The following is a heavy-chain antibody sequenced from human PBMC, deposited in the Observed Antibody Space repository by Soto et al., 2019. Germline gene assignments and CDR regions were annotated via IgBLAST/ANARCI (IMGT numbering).Heavy chain of an antibody. J-gene: IGHJ4*02. D-gene: IGHD4-17*01. CDR2: IYYSGST. CDR3: ARKYGDYVDY. Sequence: QVQLQESGPGLVKPSETLSLTCTVSGGSISSYYWGWIRQPPGKGLEWIGYIYYSGSTNYNPSLNSRVTIEVDTSQNQFPLKLSSVTAADTAVYYCARKYGDYVDYWGQGTLVTVSS. V-gene: IGHV4-59*08. CDR1: GGSISSYY.